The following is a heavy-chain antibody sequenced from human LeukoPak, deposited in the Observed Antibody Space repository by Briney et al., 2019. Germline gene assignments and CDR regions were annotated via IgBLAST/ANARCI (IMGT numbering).Heavy chain of an antibody. CDR3: ASTPTRNAFDI. CDR1: GGSISSGSYY. V-gene: IGHV4-61*02. Sequence: SQTLSLTCTVSGGSISSGSYYWSWIRQPAGKGLEWIGRIYTSGSTNYNPSLKSRVTISVDTSKNQFSLKLSSVTAADTAVYYCASTPTRNAFDIWGQGTMVTVS. D-gene: IGHD1-1*01. J-gene: IGHJ3*02. CDR2: IYTSGST.